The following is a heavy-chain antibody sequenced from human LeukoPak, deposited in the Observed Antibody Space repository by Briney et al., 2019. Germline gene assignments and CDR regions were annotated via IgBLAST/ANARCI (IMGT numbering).Heavy chain of an antibody. CDR3: ARALDSLGGLSLPDY. Sequence: ASVKVPCKASGYSFTYYGINWVRQAPGQGLEFMGWIHPSTGSPAYAQGFSGRFVFSLDTSVTTTYLQISDLKAEDTAVYFCARALDSLGGLSLPDYWGQGTLVTVSS. CDR1: GYSFTYYG. J-gene: IGHJ4*02. CDR2: IHPSTGSP. D-gene: IGHD3-16*02. V-gene: IGHV7-4-1*02.